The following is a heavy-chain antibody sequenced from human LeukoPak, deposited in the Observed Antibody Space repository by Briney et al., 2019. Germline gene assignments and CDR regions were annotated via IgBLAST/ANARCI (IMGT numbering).Heavy chain of an antibody. CDR2: IDPNSGGT. D-gene: IGHD3/OR15-3a*01. V-gene: IGHV1-2*02. Sequence: ASVKVSCKASGYTFTGKFIHWVRQAPGRGLEWMGWIDPNSGGTDYAQKFQGTVTMTRDTSIATAYMDLSRLISDDTAVYYCARDREGLAYFDFWGQGTLVTVSS. CDR3: ARDREGLAYFDF. J-gene: IGHJ4*02. CDR1: GYTFTGKF.